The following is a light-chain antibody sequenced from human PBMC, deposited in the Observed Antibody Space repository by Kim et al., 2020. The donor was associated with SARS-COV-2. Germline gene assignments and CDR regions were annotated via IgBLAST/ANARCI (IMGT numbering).Light chain of an antibody. CDR1: DTIVTY. CDR3: QQTYRLSS. J-gene: IGKJ4*01. CDR2: AAS. Sequence: IQVTQSPSSLSASVGDRVTITCRASDTIVTYLNWYQQKPGKAPKLLIYAASRLQTGVPSRFSGRGSGTHFTLTISSLQPDDFATYYCQQTYRLSSFGAGTKVDIK. V-gene: IGKV1-39*01.